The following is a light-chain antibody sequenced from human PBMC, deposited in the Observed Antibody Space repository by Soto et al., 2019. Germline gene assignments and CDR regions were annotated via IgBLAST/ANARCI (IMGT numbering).Light chain of an antibody. Sequence: EIVLTQSPGTLSLSPGERATLSCRASQSVSSSYLAWYQQKPGQAPRLIIYGASSRATGIPDRFSGSGSGTDFTLTISRLEPEDFAVYYCQHYVSSPPRYTFGQGTKLEIK. CDR3: QHYVSSPPRYT. V-gene: IGKV3-20*01. CDR2: GAS. J-gene: IGKJ2*01. CDR1: QSVSSSY.